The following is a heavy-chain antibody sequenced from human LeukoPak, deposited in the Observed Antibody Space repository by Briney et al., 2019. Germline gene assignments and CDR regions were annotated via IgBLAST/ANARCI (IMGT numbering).Heavy chain of an antibody. CDR2: ISGSGGST. D-gene: IGHD2-2*01. J-gene: IGHJ6*02. V-gene: IGHV3-23*01. CDR1: GFTVSNNY. CDR3: AKGFIPYCSSTSCPHYYYYGMDV. Sequence: GGSLRLSCAASGFTVSNNYMSWVRQAPGKGLEWVSAISGSGGSTYYADSVKGRFTISRDNSKNTLYLQMNSLRAEDTAVYYCAKGFIPYCSSTSCPHYYYYGMDVWGQGTTVTVSS.